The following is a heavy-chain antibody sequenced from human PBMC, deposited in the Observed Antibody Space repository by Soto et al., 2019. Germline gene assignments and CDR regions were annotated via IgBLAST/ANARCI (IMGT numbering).Heavy chain of an antibody. CDR3: ARLLGGYDDYGGWFAP. D-gene: IGHD4-17*01. V-gene: IGHV4-59*02. CDR1: GGSVNTDF. J-gene: IGHJ5*02. CDR2: FRSGIT. Sequence: KSSETLSLTCTVSGGSVNTDFWNWIRQPPGKGLEFIGYFRSGITAYNPSLKSRVTVSVDTSKSEFSLKVTSVTAADTGVYYCARLLGGYDDYGGWFAPWGQGTLVTVSS.